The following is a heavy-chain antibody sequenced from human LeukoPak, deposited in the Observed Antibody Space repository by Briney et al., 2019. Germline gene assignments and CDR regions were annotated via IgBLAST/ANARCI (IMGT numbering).Heavy chain of an antibody. V-gene: IGHV3-7*01. Sequence: GGSLRLSCAASRFTFSNYWMSWVRQAPGKGLEWVANIREDGSEKCYVDSVKGRFTISRDNAKNSLYLQMNSLRAEDTAVYYCARTLAVSIFDYWGQGTLVTVSS. CDR2: IREDGSEK. J-gene: IGHJ4*02. D-gene: IGHD2-15*01. CDR1: RFTFSNYW. CDR3: ARTLAVSIFDY.